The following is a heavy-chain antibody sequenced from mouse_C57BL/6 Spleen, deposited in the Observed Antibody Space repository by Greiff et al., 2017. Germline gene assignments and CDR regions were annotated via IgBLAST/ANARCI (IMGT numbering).Heavy chain of an antibody. CDR3: VRHDYDGYYPYAMDY. J-gene: IGHJ4*01. CDR1: GFSFNTYA. CDR2: IRSKSNNYAT. D-gene: IGHD2-3*01. Sequence: EVQGVESGGGLVQPKGSLKLSCAASGFSFNTYAMNWVRQAPGKGLEWVARIRSKSNNYATYYADSVKDRFTISRDDSESMLYLQMNNLKTEDTAMYYCVRHDYDGYYPYAMDYWGQGTSVTVSS. V-gene: IGHV10-1*01.